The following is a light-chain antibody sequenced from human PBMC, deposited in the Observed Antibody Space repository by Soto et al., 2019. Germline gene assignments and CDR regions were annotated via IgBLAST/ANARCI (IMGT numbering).Light chain of an antibody. CDR3: QQYNTYSRT. CDR2: DAS. J-gene: IGKJ1*01. CDR1: QSISTW. V-gene: IGKV1-5*01. Sequence: DIQMTQPPSTLSASVGERVTITCRASQSISTWLAWYQQKPGKAPKLLIFDASSLESGVPSRFSGSGSGTEFTLSISSLQPDDFATYYCQQYNTYSRTFGQGTKVEIK.